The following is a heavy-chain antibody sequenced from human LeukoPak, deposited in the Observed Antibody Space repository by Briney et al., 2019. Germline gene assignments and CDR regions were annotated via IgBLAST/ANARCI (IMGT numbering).Heavy chain of an antibody. Sequence: PGESLRLSCAASGFTVSTNYMSWVRQAPGKGLEWVSVIDGGGSTYYADSVKGRFTISRDKSKNTLYFQMNSLRVEDTAVYYCARGGGSIAVADFWGQGTLVTVSS. D-gene: IGHD6-6*01. CDR2: IDGGGST. J-gene: IGHJ4*02. V-gene: IGHV3-53*01. CDR3: ARGGGSIAVADF. CDR1: GFTVSTNY.